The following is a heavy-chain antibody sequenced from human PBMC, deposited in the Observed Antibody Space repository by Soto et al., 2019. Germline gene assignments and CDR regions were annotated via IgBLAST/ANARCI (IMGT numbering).Heavy chain of an antibody. CDR1: GYTFLNYY. CDR2: ISISKGKT. CDR3: ARKGYIGNFGLDV. V-gene: IGHV1-18*01. Sequence: ASVNVSCKSSGYTFLNYYVAWGRLAPGQGLEWMGGISISKGKTYYEQSLQGRVTMTTDTATTTAYMEVRSLRSDDTAVYYCARKGYIGNFGLDVWGQGTTVTVPS. D-gene: IGHD5-12*01. J-gene: IGHJ6*02.